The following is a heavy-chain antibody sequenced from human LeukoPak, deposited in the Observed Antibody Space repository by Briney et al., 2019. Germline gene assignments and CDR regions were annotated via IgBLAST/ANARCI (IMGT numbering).Heavy chain of an antibody. CDR2: IIPIFGTA. CDR3: ARGHYHGIVVVTAIPSPEYWFDP. CDR1: GGTFSSYA. D-gene: IGHD2-21*02. J-gene: IGHJ5*02. V-gene: IGHV1-69*01. Sequence: ASVKVSCKASGGTFSSYAISWVRQTPGQGLEWMGGIIPIFGTANYAQKFQGRVTITADESTSTAYMELSSLRSEDTAVYYCARGHYHGIVVVTAIPSPEYWFDPWGQGTLVTVSS.